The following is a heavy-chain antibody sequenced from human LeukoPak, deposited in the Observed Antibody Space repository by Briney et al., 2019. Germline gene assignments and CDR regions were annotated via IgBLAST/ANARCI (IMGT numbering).Heavy chain of an antibody. V-gene: IGHV3-53*05. Sequence: GGSLRLSCAASGFTVSSNYMSWVRQAPGKGLEWVSVIYSGGSTYYADSVKGRFTISRDNSKSTLYLQMNSLRAEDTAVYYCAKDLIGRGFGELPPDYWGQGTLVTVSS. CDR3: AKDLIGRGFGELPPDY. CDR1: GFTVSSNY. J-gene: IGHJ4*02. CDR2: IYSGGST. D-gene: IGHD3-10*01.